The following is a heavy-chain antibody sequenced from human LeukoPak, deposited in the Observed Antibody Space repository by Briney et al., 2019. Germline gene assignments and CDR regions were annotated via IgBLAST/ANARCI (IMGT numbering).Heavy chain of an antibody. D-gene: IGHD4-17*01. CDR1: GFTFDDYA. CDR2: ISWNSGSI. CDR3: AKAREYGDYAFDY. Sequence: GRSLRLSCAASGFTFDDYAMHWVRQAPVKGLEWVSGISWNSGSIGYADSVKGRFTISRDNAKNSLYLQMNSLRAEDTALYYCAKAREYGDYAFDYWGQGTLVTVSS. V-gene: IGHV3-9*01. J-gene: IGHJ4*02.